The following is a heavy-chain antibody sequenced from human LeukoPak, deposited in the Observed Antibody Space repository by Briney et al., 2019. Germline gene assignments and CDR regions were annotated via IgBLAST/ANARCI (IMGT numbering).Heavy chain of an antibody. CDR1: GFTFSSYS. D-gene: IGHD3-3*01. Sequence: PGGSLRLSCAASGFTFSSYSMNWARQAPGKGLEWVSSISSSSSYINYADSGKGRFTIYRDHATNSLYLQMINLRAEDTAVYYCARDRTIFGVVSPQNYYYYYMDCLRKPTKVTVSS. J-gene: IGHJ6*03. CDR2: ISSSSSYI. V-gene: IGHV3-21*01. CDR3: ARDRTIFGVVSPQNYYYYYMDC.